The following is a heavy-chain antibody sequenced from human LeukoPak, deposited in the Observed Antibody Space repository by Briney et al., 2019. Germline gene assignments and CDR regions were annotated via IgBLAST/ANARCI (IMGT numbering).Heavy chain of an antibody. CDR1: GFTFSSYS. J-gene: IGHJ4*02. D-gene: IGHD5-24*01. V-gene: IGHV3-21*01. CDR3: AREEGQMANLDY. CDR2: ISSSSSYI. Sequence: GGSLRLSCAASGFTFSSYSMNWVRQAPGKGLEWVSSISSSSSYIYYADSVKGRFTISRDNAKNSLYLQMNSLRAEDTAVYYCAREEGQMANLDYWGQGTLVTVSS.